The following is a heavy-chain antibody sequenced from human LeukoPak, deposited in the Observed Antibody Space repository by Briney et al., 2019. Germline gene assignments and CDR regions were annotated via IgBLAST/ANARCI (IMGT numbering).Heavy chain of an antibody. Sequence: GGSLRLSCAASGFTFSSYSMNWVRQAPGKGLEWVSSISSSSSYIYYADSVKGRFTISRDNSKNTLYLQMNSLRAEDTAVYYCAKSPLDIVLVVYAKYYFDYWGQGTLVTVSS. CDR1: GFTFSSYS. CDR2: ISSSSSYI. D-gene: IGHD2-8*02. V-gene: IGHV3-21*04. CDR3: AKSPLDIVLVVYAKYYFDY. J-gene: IGHJ4*02.